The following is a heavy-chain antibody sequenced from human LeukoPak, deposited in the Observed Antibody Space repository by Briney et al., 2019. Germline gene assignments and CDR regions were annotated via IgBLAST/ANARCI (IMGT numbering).Heavy chain of an antibody. CDR1: GGSISSYY. CDR2: IYYSGST. V-gene: IGHV4-59*01. Sequence: SETLSLTCTVSGGSISSYYWSWIRQPPGKGLEWIGYIYYSGSTNYNPSLKSRVTISVDTSKNQFSLKLSSVTAADTAVYYCARNYGGSSNAHFDYWGQGTLVTVSS. CDR3: ARNYGGSSNAHFDY. D-gene: IGHD4-23*01. J-gene: IGHJ4*02.